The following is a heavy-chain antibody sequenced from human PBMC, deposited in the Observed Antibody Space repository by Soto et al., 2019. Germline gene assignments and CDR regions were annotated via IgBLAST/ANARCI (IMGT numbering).Heavy chain of an antibody. CDR1: GYTFTSYG. CDR2: ISAYNGNT. CDR3: ARKDYGSQRGVGWFDP. Sequence: QVQLVQSGAEVKKPGASVKVSCKASGYTFTSYGISWVRQAPGQGLEWMGWISAYNGNTNDAQKLQGRVTMTTETATSTAYMELRSLRSDDTAVYYCARKDYGSQRGVGWFDPWGQGTLVTVSS. D-gene: IGHD4-17*01. J-gene: IGHJ5*02. V-gene: IGHV1-18*01.